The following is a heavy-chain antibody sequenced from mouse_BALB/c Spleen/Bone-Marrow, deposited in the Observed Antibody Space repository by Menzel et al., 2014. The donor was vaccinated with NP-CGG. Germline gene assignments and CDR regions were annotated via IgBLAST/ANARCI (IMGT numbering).Heavy chain of an antibody. J-gene: IGHJ4*01. CDR1: GYTFTDFA. CDR2: ISPYYVDG. CDR3: ARGGASRLYSDAMDY. D-gene: IGHD6-1*01. V-gene: IGHV1S137*01. Sequence: VQLQQSGAELVRPGVSVKISCKGSGYTFTDFAIHWVKQSHTKSLEWIGVISPYYVDGGYNQKFKGKATMTIDRPYSTAYMELARPTSEDSAIYHCARGGASRLYSDAMDYWRQGTSLTVPS.